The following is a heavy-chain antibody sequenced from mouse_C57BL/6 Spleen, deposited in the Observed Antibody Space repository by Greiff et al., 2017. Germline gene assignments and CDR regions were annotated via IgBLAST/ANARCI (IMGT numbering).Heavy chain of an antibody. Sequence: QVQLKQPGAELVMPGASVKLSCKASGYTFTSYWMHWVKQRPGQGLEWIGEIDPSDSYANYNQKFKGKSTLTVDKSSSTAYMQLSSLTSEYSAVYYCARGDSRYYFDYWGQGTTLTVSS. D-gene: IGHD2-12*01. V-gene: IGHV1-69*01. J-gene: IGHJ2*01. CDR1: GYTFTSYW. CDR3: ARGDSRYYFDY. CDR2: IDPSDSYA.